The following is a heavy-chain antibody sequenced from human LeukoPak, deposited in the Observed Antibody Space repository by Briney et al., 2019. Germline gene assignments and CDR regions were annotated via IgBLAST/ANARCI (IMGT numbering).Heavy chain of an antibody. J-gene: IGHJ4*02. CDR3: AIVGCSGSDYFTDH. CDR1: GGSISRSRCY. Sequence: SETLSLTCSVSGGSISRSRCYWGWIRQPPGEGLEWFGGIFYNGDTYYNPSLRSRLTISVDSSKNQFSLRLTSVTAADTAVYYCAIVGCSGSDYFTDHWGQGNLVTVCS. D-gene: IGHD5-12*01. CDR2: IFYNGDT. V-gene: IGHV4-39*01.